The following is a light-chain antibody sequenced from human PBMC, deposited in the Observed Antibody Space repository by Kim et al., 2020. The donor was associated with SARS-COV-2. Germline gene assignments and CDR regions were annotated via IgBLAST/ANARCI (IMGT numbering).Light chain of an antibody. Sequence: PGERATVSCRASQSVSSNYLAWYQQKPGQAPRLLIYGASSRATGIPDRFSGSGSETDFTLTISRLDPEDFAVYYCQQYGSSPLTFGGGTKLE. J-gene: IGKJ4*01. V-gene: IGKV3-20*01. CDR3: QQYGSSPLT. CDR1: QSVSSNY. CDR2: GAS.